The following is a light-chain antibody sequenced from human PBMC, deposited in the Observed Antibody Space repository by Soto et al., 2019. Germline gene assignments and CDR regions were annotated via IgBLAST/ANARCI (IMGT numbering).Light chain of an antibody. J-gene: IGKJ1*01. CDR2: GAS. Sequence: EIVMTQSPATLSVSPGERATLSCRASQSVSSNLAWYQQKPGQAPRLLIYGASTRATGIPARFRGSGSGTEFTLTISRLQSEDFAVYYCQHYNNWPPWTFGQGTKVEIK. CDR1: QSVSSN. V-gene: IGKV3-15*01. CDR3: QHYNNWPPWT.